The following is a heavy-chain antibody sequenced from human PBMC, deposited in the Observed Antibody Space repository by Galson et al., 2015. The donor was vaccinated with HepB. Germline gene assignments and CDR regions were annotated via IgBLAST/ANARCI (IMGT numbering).Heavy chain of an antibody. Sequence: QSGAEVKKPGESLKISCKGSGYSFTSYWIGWVRQMPGKGLEWMGIIYPGDSDTRYSPSFQGQVTISADKSISTAYLQWSSLKASDTAMYYCARAPTYYYDSSGYSPYYFDYWGQGTLVTVSS. CDR3: ARAPTYYYDSSGYSPYYFDY. D-gene: IGHD3-22*01. V-gene: IGHV5-51*01. CDR1: GYSFTSYW. J-gene: IGHJ4*02. CDR2: IYPGDSDT.